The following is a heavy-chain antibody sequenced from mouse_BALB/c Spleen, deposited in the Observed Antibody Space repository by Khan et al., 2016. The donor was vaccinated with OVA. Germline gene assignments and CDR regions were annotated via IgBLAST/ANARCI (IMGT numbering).Heavy chain of an antibody. CDR3: ASHLTGSFAY. Sequence: EVHLVESGGDLVKPGGSLRLSCAASGFTFSAYGMSWVRQTPDKRLEWVATINSDGNYTYYPDTVKGRFTISRNNAEKTLYLQMSSLKSEDTAIYYCASHLTGSFAYWGQGTLVTVSA. CDR2: INSDGNYT. J-gene: IGHJ3*01. CDR1: GFTFSAYG. V-gene: IGHV5-6*01. D-gene: IGHD4-1*01.